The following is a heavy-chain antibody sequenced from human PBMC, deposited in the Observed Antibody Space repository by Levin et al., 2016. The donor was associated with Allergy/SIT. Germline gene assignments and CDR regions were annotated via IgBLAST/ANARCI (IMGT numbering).Heavy chain of an antibody. D-gene: IGHD4-17*01. CDR3: ARDKVTTMTSYYYYGMDV. V-gene: IGHV1-69*01. Sequence: WVRQAPGQGLEWMGGIIPIFGTANYAQKFQGRVTITADESTSTAYMELSSLRSEDTAVYYCARDKVTTMTSYYYYGMDVWGQGTTVTVSS. CDR2: IIPIFGTA. J-gene: IGHJ6*02.